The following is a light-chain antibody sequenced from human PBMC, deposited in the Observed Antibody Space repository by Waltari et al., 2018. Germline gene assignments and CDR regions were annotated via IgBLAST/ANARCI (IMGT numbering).Light chain of an antibody. Sequence: QSVLTQPPSVSGAPGQRVTISCNGRSSNIGAGSDVHWYQQLPGTAPKVLMYRNNNRPSGVPDRFSGSKSGTSASLAITGLQAEDEADYFCQSYDSSLSGSGVFGGGTRLTVL. CDR2: RNN. V-gene: IGLV1-40*01. CDR1: SSNIGAGSD. CDR3: QSYDSSLSGSGV. J-gene: IGLJ3*02.